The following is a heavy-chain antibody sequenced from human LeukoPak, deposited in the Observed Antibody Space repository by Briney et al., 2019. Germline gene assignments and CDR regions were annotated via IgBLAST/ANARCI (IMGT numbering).Heavy chain of an antibody. D-gene: IGHD2-2*01. V-gene: IGHV3-20*04. Sequence: RTGGSLRLSCAASGFTFDDYGMSWVPQAPGKGLEWVSGINWNGGSTGYADSVKGRFTISRDNAKNSLYLQMNSLRAEDTALYYCARAKCSSTSCYGNYYYYMDVWGKGTTVTVSS. CDR2: INWNGGST. J-gene: IGHJ6*03. CDR3: ARAKCSSTSCYGNYYYYMDV. CDR1: GFTFDDYG.